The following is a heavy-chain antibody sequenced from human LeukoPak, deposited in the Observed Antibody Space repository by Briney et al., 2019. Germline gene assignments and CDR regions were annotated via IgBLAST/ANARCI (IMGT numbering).Heavy chain of an antibody. CDR1: GGSISSYF. D-gene: IGHD3-3*01. J-gene: IGHJ5*02. Sequence: SETLSLTCTVSGGSISSYFWSWIRQPPGKGLEWIGYIYYSGSTNYNPSLKSRVTISVDTSKNQFSLKLSSVTAADTAVYYCARTHYDFWSGDPRRGNNGFDPWGQGTLVTVSS. V-gene: IGHV4-59*01. CDR3: ARTHYDFWSGDPRRGNNGFDP. CDR2: IYYSGST.